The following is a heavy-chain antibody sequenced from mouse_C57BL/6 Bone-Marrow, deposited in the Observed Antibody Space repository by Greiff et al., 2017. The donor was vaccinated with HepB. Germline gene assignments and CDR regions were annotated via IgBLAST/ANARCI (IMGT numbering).Heavy chain of an antibody. CDR3: ARSTIATVTLFDY. CDR1: GYTFTSYW. J-gene: IGHJ2*01. V-gene: IGHV1-50*01. Sequence: VQLQQPGAELVKPGASVKLSCKASGYTFTSYWMQWVKQRPGQGLEWIGEIDPSDSYTNYNQKFKGKATLTVDTSSSTAYMQLSSLTSEDSAVYYCARSTIATVTLFDYWGQGTTLTVSS. D-gene: IGHD2-3*01. CDR2: IDPSDSYT.